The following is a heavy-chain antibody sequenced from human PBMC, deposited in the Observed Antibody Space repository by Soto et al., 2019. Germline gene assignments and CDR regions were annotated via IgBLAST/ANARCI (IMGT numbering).Heavy chain of an antibody. D-gene: IGHD3-10*01. J-gene: IGHJ4*02. CDR3: ASARPYSCSGIAFDY. Sequence: QVQLVESGGGVVQPGRSLRLSCAASGFTFSSYAMHWVRQAPGKGLEWAAVISYDGSNKYYADSVKGRFTISRDNSKNSLYLQMTSLRAEDTAVYYCASARPYSCSGIAFDYWGQGTLVTVSS. V-gene: IGHV3-30-3*01. CDR1: GFTFSSYA. CDR2: ISYDGSNK.